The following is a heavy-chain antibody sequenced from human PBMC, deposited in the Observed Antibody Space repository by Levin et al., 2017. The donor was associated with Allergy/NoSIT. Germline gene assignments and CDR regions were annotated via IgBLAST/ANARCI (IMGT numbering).Heavy chain of an antibody. J-gene: IGHJ6*02. CDR1: GFTFSSYG. D-gene: IGHD2-2*01. Sequence: GGSLRLSCAASGFTFSSYGMHWVRQAPGKGLEWVAVISYDGSNKYYADSVKGRFTISRDNSKNTLYLQMNSLRAEDTAVYYCAKELGDCSSTSCYFYDYDGMDVWGQGTTVTVSS. CDR2: ISYDGSNK. CDR3: AKELGDCSSTSCYFYDYDGMDV. V-gene: IGHV3-30*18.